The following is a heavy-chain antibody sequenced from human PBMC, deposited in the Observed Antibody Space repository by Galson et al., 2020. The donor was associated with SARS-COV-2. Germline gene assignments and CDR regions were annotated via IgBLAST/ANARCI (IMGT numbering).Heavy chain of an antibody. J-gene: IGHJ6*02. CDR3: ARVAYDILTGYSPGGMDV. D-gene: IGHD3-9*01. CDR2: IYYSGST. CDR1: GGSISSGGYY. V-gene: IGHV4-31*03. Sequence: SETLSLTCTVSGGSISSGGYYWSWIRQHPGKGLEWIGYIYYSGSTYYNPSLKSRVTISVDTSKNQFSLKLSSVTAADTAVYYCARVAYDILTGYSPGGMDVWGQGTTVTVSS.